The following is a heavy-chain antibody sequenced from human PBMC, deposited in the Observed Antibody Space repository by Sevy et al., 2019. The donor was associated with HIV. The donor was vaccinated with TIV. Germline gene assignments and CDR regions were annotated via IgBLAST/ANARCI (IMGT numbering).Heavy chain of an antibody. V-gene: IGHV3-7*03. CDR2: INQDGSAK. CDR3: ARDSPPYTSTFSSSYV. J-gene: IGHJ4*02. CDR1: GFNFNDYW. D-gene: IGHD6-6*01. Sequence: GGSLRLSCAASGFNFNDYWMNWVRQAPGKGLEWVANINQDGSAKYYVDSPKGRFTISRDNAKNSLYLQMNSLRADDTAVYYCARDSPPYTSTFSSSYVWGQGTLVTVSS.